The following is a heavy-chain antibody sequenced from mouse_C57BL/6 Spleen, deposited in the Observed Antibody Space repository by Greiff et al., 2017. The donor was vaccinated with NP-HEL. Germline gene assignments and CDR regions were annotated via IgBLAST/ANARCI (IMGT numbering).Heavy chain of an antibody. D-gene: IGHD1-1*01. CDR3: ARYYGSSYRYFDV. V-gene: IGHV1-64*01. CDR1: GYTFTSYW. CDR2: IHPNSGST. J-gene: IGHJ1*03. Sequence: VQLQQSGAELVKPGASVKLSCKASGYTFTSYWMHWVKQRPGQGLEWIGMIHPNSGSTNYNEKFKSKATLTVDKSSSTAYMQLSSLTSEDSAVYYCARYYGSSYRYFDVWGTGTTVTVSS.